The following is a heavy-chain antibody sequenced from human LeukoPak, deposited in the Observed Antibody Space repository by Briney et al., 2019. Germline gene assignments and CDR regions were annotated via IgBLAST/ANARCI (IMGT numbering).Heavy chain of an antibody. D-gene: IGHD3-3*01. V-gene: IGHV3-23*01. CDR3: AKSPSITIFGVVTYIDY. Sequence: KGLEWFSAISGSGGSTYYADSVKGRFTISRDNSKNTLYLQMNSLRAEDTAVYYCAKSPSITIFGVVTYIDYWGQGTLVTVYS. J-gene: IGHJ4*02. CDR2: ISGSGGST.